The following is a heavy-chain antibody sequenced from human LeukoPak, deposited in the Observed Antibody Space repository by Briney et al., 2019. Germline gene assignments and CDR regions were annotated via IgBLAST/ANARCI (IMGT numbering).Heavy chain of an antibody. CDR3: RHEHYGSGIDYYFDY. J-gene: IGHJ4*02. Sequence: AGSLRLSYAASGFTFSSYWMHWVRQAPGKGLLWVSRINSDGSSTSYADSVKGRFTISRDNAKNTPYLQMNSLRAEDTAVYYCRHEHYGSGIDYYFDYWGQGTLVTVSS. CDR2: INSDGSST. V-gene: IGHV3-74*01. CDR1: GFTFSSYW. D-gene: IGHD3-10*01.